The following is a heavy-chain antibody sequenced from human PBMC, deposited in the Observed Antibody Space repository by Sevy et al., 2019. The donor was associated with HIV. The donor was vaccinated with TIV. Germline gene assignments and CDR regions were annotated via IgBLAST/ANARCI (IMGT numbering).Heavy chain of an antibody. D-gene: IGHD3-10*01. J-gene: IGHJ4*02. V-gene: IGHV1-18*01. CDR3: ARAQYFYDSVSYYPLRGASDY. Sequence: ASVKVSCMTSGYSFINYGITWVRQAPGQGLEWMGWISTYTSKTEYAEIFQGTVTMTTDTSTSTVYMELRSLRSDDTAVYFCARAQYFYDSVSYYPLRGASDYWGQGTLVTVSS. CDR1: GYSFINYG. CDR2: ISTYTSKT.